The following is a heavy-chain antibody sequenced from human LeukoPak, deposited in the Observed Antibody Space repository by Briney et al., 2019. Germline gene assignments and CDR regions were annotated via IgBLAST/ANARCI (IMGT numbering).Heavy chain of an antibody. CDR2: FDPEDGET. Sequence: ASVKVSCKVSGYTLTELSMRWVRQAPGKGLEWMGGFDPEDGETIYAQKFQGRVTMTEDTSTDTAYMELSSLRSEDTAVYYCATDSENSYGNYYYYGMDVWGQGTTVTVSS. D-gene: IGHD5-18*01. CDR1: GYTLTELS. CDR3: ATDSENSYGNYYYYGMDV. J-gene: IGHJ6*02. V-gene: IGHV1-24*01.